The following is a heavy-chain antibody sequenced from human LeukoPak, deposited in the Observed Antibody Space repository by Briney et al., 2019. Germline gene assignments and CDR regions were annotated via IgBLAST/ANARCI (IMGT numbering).Heavy chain of an antibody. CDR1: GYTFTSYG. Sequence: ASVKVSCKTSGYTFTSYGISWVRQAPGQGLEWMGWISAYNGNTNYAQKLQGRVTMTTDTSTSTAYMELRSLRSDDTAVYYCARVLIVVVPAANDCWGQGTLVTVSS. CDR3: ARVLIVVVPAANDC. V-gene: IGHV1-18*01. D-gene: IGHD2-2*01. CDR2: ISAYNGNT. J-gene: IGHJ4*02.